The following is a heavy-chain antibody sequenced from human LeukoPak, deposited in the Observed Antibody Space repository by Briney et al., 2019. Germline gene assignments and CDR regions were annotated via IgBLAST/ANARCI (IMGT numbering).Heavy chain of an antibody. V-gene: IGHV4-34*01. CDR2: INHSGST. CDR1: GGSFSGYY. D-gene: IGHD6-19*01. Sequence: KPSETLSLTCAVYGGSFSGYYWSWIREPPGKGLEWIGEINHSGSTNYNPSLKSRVTISVDTSKNQFSLKLSSVTAADTAVYYCAYSSGYNWFDPWGQGTLVTVSS. CDR3: AYSSGYNWFDP. J-gene: IGHJ5*02.